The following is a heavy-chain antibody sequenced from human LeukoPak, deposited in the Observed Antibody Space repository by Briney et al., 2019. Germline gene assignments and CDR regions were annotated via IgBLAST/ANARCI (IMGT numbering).Heavy chain of an antibody. CDR1: GGSISSYY. V-gene: IGHV4-59*01. J-gene: IGHJ3*02. CDR3: ARDLIGDYGDYADAFDI. CDR2: IYNSGST. Sequence: SETLSLTCTVSGGSISSYYWSWIRQPPGKGLEWIGHIYNSGSTKYNPSLKSRVTTSVDTSKNQFSLKLSSVTAADTAVYYCARDLIGDYGDYADAFDIWGQGTMVTVSS. D-gene: IGHD4-17*01.